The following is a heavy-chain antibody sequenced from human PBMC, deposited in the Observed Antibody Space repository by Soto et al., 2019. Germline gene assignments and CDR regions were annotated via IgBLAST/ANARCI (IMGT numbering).Heavy chain of an antibody. V-gene: IGHV1-69*13. CDR2: IIPIFGTA. J-gene: IGHJ6*02. Sequence: SVKVSCKASGGTLSSYAISWVRQAPGQGLEWMGGIIPIFGTANYAQKFQGRVTITADESTSTAYMELSSLRSEDTAVYYCARGIAAAGSYYYYGMDVWGQGTTVTVSS. D-gene: IGHD6-13*01. CDR1: GGTLSSYA. CDR3: ARGIAAAGSYYYYGMDV.